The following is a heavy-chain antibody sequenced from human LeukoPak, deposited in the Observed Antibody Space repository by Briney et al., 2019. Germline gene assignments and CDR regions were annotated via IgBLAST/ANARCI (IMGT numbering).Heavy chain of an antibody. V-gene: IGHV1-8*01. CDR3: ARLARYYYGMDV. CDR2: MNPNSGNT. Sequence: AASVKVSCKASGYSFNSFDINWVRLAAGQGLEWMGWMNPNSGNTGYAQKFQGRVTMTRNTSINTAYMELSSLTSDDTAAYYCARLARYYYGMDVWGQGTTVTVSS. CDR1: GYSFNSFD. J-gene: IGHJ6*02.